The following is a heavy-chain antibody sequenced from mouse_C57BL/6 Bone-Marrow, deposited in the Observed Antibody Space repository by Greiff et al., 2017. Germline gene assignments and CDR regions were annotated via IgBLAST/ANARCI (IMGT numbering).Heavy chain of an antibody. CDR3: ARHSYGSSYGAMDY. Sequence: EVQLVESGGGLVKPGGSLKLSCAASGFTFSSYTMTWVRQTPEQRLEWVATISGGGGSTNYPDSVKGRCTITRDNAMNTLYLQMSRLRSEDTALYYCARHSYGSSYGAMDYWGQGNSVTVSS. CDR1: GFTFSSYT. V-gene: IGHV5-9*01. J-gene: IGHJ4*01. D-gene: IGHD1-1*01. CDR2: ISGGGGST.